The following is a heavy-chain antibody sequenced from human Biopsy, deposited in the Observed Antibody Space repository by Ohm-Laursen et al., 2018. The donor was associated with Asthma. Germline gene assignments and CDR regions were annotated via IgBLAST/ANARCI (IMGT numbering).Heavy chain of an antibody. CDR3: ASDFPKDYVRYNFQF. V-gene: IGHV1-24*01. Sequence: SVKVSCKISGYSLTDLSMHWVRQAPGQGFEWMGGHDHEEGGTVNARRFQGRVTMTEGTSTDTAYMELSSLSSDDTAVYYCASDFPKDYVRYNFQFWGQGTLVTVSS. CDR1: GYSLTDLS. CDR2: HDHEEGGT. D-gene: IGHD4-17*01. J-gene: IGHJ4*02.